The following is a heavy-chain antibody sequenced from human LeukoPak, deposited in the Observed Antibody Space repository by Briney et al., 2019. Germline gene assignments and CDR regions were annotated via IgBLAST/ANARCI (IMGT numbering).Heavy chain of an antibody. V-gene: IGHV3-21*01. CDR2: ISSSSSYI. Sequence: GGSLRLSCAASGFTFSSYSMNWVRQAPGKGLEWVSSISSSSSYIYYADSVKGRFTISRDNAKNSLYLQMNSLRAEDTAVYYCARDHDGTGTFAFDIWGQGTMVTVSS. D-gene: IGHD1-1*01. CDR3: ARDHDGTGTFAFDI. J-gene: IGHJ3*02. CDR1: GFTFSSYS.